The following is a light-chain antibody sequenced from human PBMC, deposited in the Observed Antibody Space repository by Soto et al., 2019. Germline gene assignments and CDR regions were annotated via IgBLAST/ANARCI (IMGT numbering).Light chain of an antibody. CDR1: QSVYNY. Sequence: EIVLTQSPGTLSLSPGDRAILSCRASQSVYNYLGWYQQKPGQAPRLLIYDASKRATGIPARFSGSGSGTDFTLTISSLAPEDFAVYYCQQRSNWPPVLTFGGGTKVEIK. CDR2: DAS. CDR3: QQRSNWPPVLT. V-gene: IGKV3-11*01. J-gene: IGKJ4*01.